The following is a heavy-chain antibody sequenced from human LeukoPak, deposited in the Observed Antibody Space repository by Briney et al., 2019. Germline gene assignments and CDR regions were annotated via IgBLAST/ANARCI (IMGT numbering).Heavy chain of an antibody. CDR2: ISYDGSNK. Sequence: PGGSLRLSCAASGFTFSSYAMHWVRQAPGKGLEWVAVISYDGSNKYYADSVKGRFTISRDNSKNTLHLQMNSLRAEDTAVYYCARQVGATEDYWGQGTLVTVSS. CDR3: ARQVGATEDY. V-gene: IGHV3-30-3*01. J-gene: IGHJ4*02. CDR1: GFTFSSYA. D-gene: IGHD1-26*01.